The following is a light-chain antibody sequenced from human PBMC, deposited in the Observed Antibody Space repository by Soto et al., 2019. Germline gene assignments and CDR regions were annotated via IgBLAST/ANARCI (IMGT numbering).Light chain of an antibody. Sequence: VMTQSPATLSVSPGERATLSCRASQNLRSSLAWYQQKPGQAPRLLIYGASTTAPGIPARFTGSGSGTEFNPPIPSLEHEAFEVYYCQQYGTSPIPFGKGTRLEI. CDR3: QQYGTSPIP. J-gene: IGKJ5*01. V-gene: IGKV3-15*01. CDR2: GAS. CDR1: QNLRSS.